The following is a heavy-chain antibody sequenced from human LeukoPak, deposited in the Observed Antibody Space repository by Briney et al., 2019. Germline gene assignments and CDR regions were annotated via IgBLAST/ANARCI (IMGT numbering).Heavy chain of an antibody. V-gene: IGHV1-18*01. CDR2: ISAYNGNT. Sequence: ASVKVSCKASGYTFTSYGISWVRQAPGQGLEWMGWISAYNGNTNYAQKLQGRVTMTTDTSTSTAYMELRSLRSDDTAVYYCARVEGGGSYPRYYYGMDVWGQGTTVTVSS. J-gene: IGHJ6*02. CDR3: ARVEGGGSYPRYYYGMDV. CDR1: GYTFTSYG. D-gene: IGHD1-26*01.